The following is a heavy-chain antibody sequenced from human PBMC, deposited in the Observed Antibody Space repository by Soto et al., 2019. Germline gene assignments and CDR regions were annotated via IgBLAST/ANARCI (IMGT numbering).Heavy chain of an antibody. J-gene: IGHJ5*02. V-gene: IGHV3-15*01. D-gene: IGHD6-19*01. Sequence: GGSLRLSCAASGFTFSNAWMSWVRQAPGKGLEWVGRIKSKTDGGTTDYAAPVKGRFTISRDDSKNTLYLQMNSLKTEDTAVYYCTTDYSSGWYANWFDPWGQGTLVTV. CDR1: GFTFSNAW. CDR3: TTDYSSGWYANWFDP. CDR2: IKSKTDGGTT.